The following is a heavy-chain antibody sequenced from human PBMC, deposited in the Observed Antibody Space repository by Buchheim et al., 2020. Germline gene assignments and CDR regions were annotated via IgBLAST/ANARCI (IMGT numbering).Heavy chain of an antibody. CDR1: GYSFISYW. Sequence: EVQLVQSGAEVKKPGESLKISCKGSGYSFISYWIAWVRQMPGKGLEWMGMIHPGDSDTRYSPSFQGQVTISADQSISTAYLQWSRLKASDSAMYYCARQVEPVTIGYRFDPWGQGTL. V-gene: IGHV5-51*01. D-gene: IGHD2-2*02. J-gene: IGHJ5*02. CDR2: IHPGDSDT. CDR3: ARQVEPVTIGYRFDP.